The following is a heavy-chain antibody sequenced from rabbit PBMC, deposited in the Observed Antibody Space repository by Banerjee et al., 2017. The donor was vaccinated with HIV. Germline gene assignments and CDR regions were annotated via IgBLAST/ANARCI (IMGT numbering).Heavy chain of an antibody. CDR3: ARGPYSSAGYTYPNYFNL. Sequence: QSLEESGGDLVKPGASLTLTCTASGFSFSSSYYMCWVRQAPGKGLEWIACIYAGSSGSTYYASWAKGRFTISKTSSTTVTLQMTSLTAADTATYFCARGPYSSAGYTYPNYFNLWGPGTLVTDS. V-gene: IGHV1S40*01. J-gene: IGHJ4*01. CDR2: IYAGSSGST. D-gene: IGHD4-1*01. CDR1: GFSFSSSYY.